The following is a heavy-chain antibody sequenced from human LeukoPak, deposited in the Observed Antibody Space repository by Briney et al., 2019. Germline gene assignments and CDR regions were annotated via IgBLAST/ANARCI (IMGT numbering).Heavy chain of an antibody. J-gene: IGHJ4*02. D-gene: IGHD1-26*01. Sequence: GGSLRLSCAASGFSFSSYGMSWVRQAPGKGLEWVSAISGSGGSTYYADSVKGRFTISRDNSKNTLYLQMNSLRAEDTAVYYCANSVATWDFDYWGQGTLVTVSS. CDR1: GFSFSSYG. CDR3: ANSVATWDFDY. V-gene: IGHV3-23*01. CDR2: ISGSGGST.